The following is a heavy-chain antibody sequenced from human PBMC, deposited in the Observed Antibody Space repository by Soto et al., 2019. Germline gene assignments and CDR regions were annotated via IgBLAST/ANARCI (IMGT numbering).Heavy chain of an antibody. D-gene: IGHD4-17*01. J-gene: IGHJ4*01. CDR3: ARATGDYGGIDY. CDR2: INHSGST. V-gene: IGHV4-34*01. CDR1: GGSFCGYY. Sequence: SETLSLTCAVCGGSFCGYYWSWVRQPPGKGLEWIGEINHSGSTNYNPSLKSRVTMSVDTTKNQFSLKLSSVTAADTAVYYCARATGDYGGIDYWGHRLLVTVSS.